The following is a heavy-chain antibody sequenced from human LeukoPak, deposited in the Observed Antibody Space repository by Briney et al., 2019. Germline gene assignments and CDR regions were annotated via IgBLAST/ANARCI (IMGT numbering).Heavy chain of an antibody. CDR1: GGSISSYY. D-gene: IGHD1-26*01. Sequence: PSETLSLTCTVSGGSISSYYWSWIRQPPGKGLEWIGYIYYSGSTNYNPSLKSRVTISVDTSKTQFSLKLSSVTAADTAVYYCARDQGGSYSPTFDYWGQGTLVTVSS. CDR3: ARDQGGSYSPTFDY. V-gene: IGHV4-59*01. J-gene: IGHJ4*02. CDR2: IYYSGST.